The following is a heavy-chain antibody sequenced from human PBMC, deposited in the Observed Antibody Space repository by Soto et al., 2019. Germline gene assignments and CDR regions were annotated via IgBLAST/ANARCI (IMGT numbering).Heavy chain of an antibody. CDR1: GYSFTSYW. D-gene: IGHD6-19*01. J-gene: IGHJ3*02. CDR3: ARQNGYSSGWYDAFDI. Sequence: PGESLKISCKGSGYSFTSYWIGWVRQMPGKGLEWMGIIYPGDSDTRYSPSFQGQVTISADKSISTAYLQWSSLKSSDTAIYYCARQNGYSSGWYDAFDIWGQGTMVTVSS. CDR2: IYPGDSDT. V-gene: IGHV5-51*01.